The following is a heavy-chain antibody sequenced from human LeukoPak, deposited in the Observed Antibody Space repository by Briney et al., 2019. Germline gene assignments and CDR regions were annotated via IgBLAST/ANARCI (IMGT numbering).Heavy chain of an antibody. V-gene: IGHV3-48*04. Sequence: GGSLRLSCAASGFTFRSYSMNWVRQAPGKGLEGVSFISSSSSTIYYADSVEGRFTISRDNAKNSPYLQMNSLRAEDTAVYYCARDRGGSYSAIDYWGQGTLVTVSS. CDR1: GFTFRSYS. J-gene: IGHJ4*02. CDR3: ARDRGGSYSAIDY. CDR2: ISSSSSTI. D-gene: IGHD1-26*01.